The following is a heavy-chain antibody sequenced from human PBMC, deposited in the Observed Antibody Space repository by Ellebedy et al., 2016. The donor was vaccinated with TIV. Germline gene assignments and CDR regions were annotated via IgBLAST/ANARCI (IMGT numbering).Heavy chain of an antibody. V-gene: IGHV3-23*01. CDR1: GLTFRTYA. Sequence: GESLKISCVASGLTFRTYAMAWVRQAPGKGQEWVAGINHRGVQTYLQDSVEGRFTIHRNLNMVYLQMDSLRVEDGAFYYCAKDMNYDPSPGFRQYQYDYGMEAWGQGTAVTVSS. D-gene: IGHD3/OR15-3a*01. J-gene: IGHJ6*02. CDR2: INHRGVQT. CDR3: AKDMNYDPSPGFRQYQYDYGMEA.